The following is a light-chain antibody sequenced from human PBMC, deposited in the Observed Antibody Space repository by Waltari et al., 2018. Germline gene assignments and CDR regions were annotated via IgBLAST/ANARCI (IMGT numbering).Light chain of an antibody. J-gene: IGKJ1*01. CDR1: QSVSSN. V-gene: IGKV3-15*01. CDR3: QQSYSTPRT. CDR2: GAS. Sequence: EIVMTQSPATLSVSPGERATLSCRASQSVSSNLAWYQQRPGQAPRLLIHGASTRATGIPARFSGSGSGTEFTLTISSLQSEDFATYYCQQSYSTPRTFGQGTKVEIK.